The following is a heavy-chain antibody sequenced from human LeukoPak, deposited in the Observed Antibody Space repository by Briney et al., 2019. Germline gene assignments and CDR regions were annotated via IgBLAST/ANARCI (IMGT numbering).Heavy chain of an antibody. D-gene: IGHD3-3*01. V-gene: IGHV3-48*03. CDR2: ISSSGSTI. Sequence: PGGSLRLSCAASGFTFSSYEMNWVRQAPGKGLEWVSYISSSGSTIYYADSVKGRFTISRDNAKNSLYLQMNSLRAEDTAVYYCAREPHLRFLDHYDGMDVWGQGTTVTVSS. CDR3: AREPHLRFLDHYDGMDV. J-gene: IGHJ6*02. CDR1: GFTFSSYE.